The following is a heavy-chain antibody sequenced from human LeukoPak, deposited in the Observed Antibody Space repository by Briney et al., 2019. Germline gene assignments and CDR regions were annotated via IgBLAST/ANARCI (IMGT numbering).Heavy chain of an antibody. CDR1: GVPFKSW. V-gene: IGHV3-48*03. J-gene: IGHJ4*02. D-gene: IGHD6-19*01. Sequence: GGSQSLPCAVSGVPFKSWHALGLRQAPGKGLEWVSYISSGGNTVHYADSVKGRFTISRANTKNSLSLQMNSLRAEDTAVYYCARVPGSSGWNYYFDAWGEGTLVTVSS. CDR2: ISSGGNTV. CDR3: ARVPGSSGWNYYFDA.